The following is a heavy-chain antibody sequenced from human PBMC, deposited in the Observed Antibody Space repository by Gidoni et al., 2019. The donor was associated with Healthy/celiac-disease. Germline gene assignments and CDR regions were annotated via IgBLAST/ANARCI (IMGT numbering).Heavy chain of an antibody. Sequence: QVQLQQWGAGLLKPSETLSLTCAVYGGSFSGYYWSWIRQPPGKGLEWIGEINHSGSTNYNPSLKSRVTISVDTSKNQFSLKLSSVTAADTAVYYCARGLIDIVVVPAAPGARSWFDPWGQGTLVTVSS. D-gene: IGHD2-2*01. V-gene: IGHV4-34*01. J-gene: IGHJ5*02. CDR1: GGSFSGYY. CDR3: ARGLIDIVVVPAAPGARSWFDP. CDR2: INHSGST.